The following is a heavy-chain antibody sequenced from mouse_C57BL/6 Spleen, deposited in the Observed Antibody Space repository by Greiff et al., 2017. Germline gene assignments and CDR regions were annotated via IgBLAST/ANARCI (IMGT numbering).Heavy chain of an antibody. CDR2: ISYDGSN. V-gene: IGHV3-6*01. D-gene: IGHD2-1*01. Sequence: EVQLVESGPGLVKPSQSLSLTCSVTGYSITSGYYWNWIRQFPGNKLEWMGYISYDGSNNYNPSLKNRISITRDTSKNQFFLKLNSVTTEDTATYYCAKGILLGGNYPYFDYWGQGTTLTVSS. J-gene: IGHJ2*01. CDR3: AKGILLGGNYPYFDY. CDR1: GYSITSGYY.